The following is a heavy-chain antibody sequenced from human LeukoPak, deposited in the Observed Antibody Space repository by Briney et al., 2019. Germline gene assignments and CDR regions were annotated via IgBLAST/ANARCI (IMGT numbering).Heavy chain of an antibody. V-gene: IGHV1-18*01. Sequence: ASVKVSCKASGYTFTSYGISWVRQAPGQGLEWMGWISAYNGNTNYAQKLQGRVTMTTDTSTSTAYMELRSLRSDDTAVYYCARAYYDFWSGSRDAFDIWGQGTMVTVSS. CDR3: ARAYYDFWSGSRDAFDI. D-gene: IGHD3-3*01. CDR2: ISAYNGNT. J-gene: IGHJ3*02. CDR1: GYTFTSYG.